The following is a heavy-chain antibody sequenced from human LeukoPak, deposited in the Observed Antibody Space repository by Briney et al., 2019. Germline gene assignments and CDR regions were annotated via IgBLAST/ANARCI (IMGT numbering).Heavy chain of an antibody. CDR3: AKGRRPSIAAAGTIDY. CDR2: ISDSGGII. D-gene: IGHD6-13*01. CDR1: GFIFRDYY. J-gene: IGHJ4*02. V-gene: IGHV3-11*01. Sequence: GGSLRLSCAASGFIFRDYYMIWIRQAPGKGLECVSYISDSGGIIKYEDSVKGRFTISRDNSKNTLYLQMNSLRAEDTAVYYCAKGRRPSIAAAGTIDYWGQGTLVTVSS.